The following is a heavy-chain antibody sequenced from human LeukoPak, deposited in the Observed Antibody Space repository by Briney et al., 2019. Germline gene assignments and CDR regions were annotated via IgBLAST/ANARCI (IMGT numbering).Heavy chain of an antibody. CDR1: GGSISSYY. CDR2: IYYTGST. V-gene: IGHV4-59*01. J-gene: IGHJ6*03. Sequence: SETLSLTCTVSGGSISSYYWSWIRQPPGKGLEWIGYIYYTGSTNYNPSLKSRITISVDTSKNQFSLKLSSVTAADTAVYYCARDPYYAFWRHCYYLDIWGKGTTVTVSS. CDR3: ARDPYYAFWRHCYYLDI. D-gene: IGHD3-3*01.